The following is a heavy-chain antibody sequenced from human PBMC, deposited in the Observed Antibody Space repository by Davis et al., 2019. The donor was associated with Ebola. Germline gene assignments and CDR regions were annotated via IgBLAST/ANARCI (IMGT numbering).Heavy chain of an antibody. J-gene: IGHJ6*04. CDR3: ARDGLNYDILTDDYIHPYYYGMDV. Sequence: GGSLRLSCVASGFTFRTYGMHWVRQAPGKGLEWVAVIWYDGTNKHYADSVKGRFTISRDNSKNTLSLQMNSLRVEDTAVYYCARDGLNYDILTDDYIHPYYYGMDVWGKGTAVTVPS. D-gene: IGHD3-9*01. CDR1: GFTFRTYG. V-gene: IGHV3-33*08. CDR2: IWYDGTNK.